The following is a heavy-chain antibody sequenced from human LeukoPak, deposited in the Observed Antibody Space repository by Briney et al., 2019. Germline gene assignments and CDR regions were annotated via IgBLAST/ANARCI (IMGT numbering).Heavy chain of an antibody. Sequence: GGSLRLSCGVSGFTLRSNSRNWVRKAPGKGLEWVSSISSSSSYISYADSVKGRFTISRDNAKNSLYLQMNSLRAEDTAVYYCASRSEFDYWGQGTLVTVSS. J-gene: IGHJ4*02. V-gene: IGHV3-21*01. CDR1: GFTLRSNS. D-gene: IGHD3-16*02. CDR3: ASRSEFDY. CDR2: ISSSSSYI.